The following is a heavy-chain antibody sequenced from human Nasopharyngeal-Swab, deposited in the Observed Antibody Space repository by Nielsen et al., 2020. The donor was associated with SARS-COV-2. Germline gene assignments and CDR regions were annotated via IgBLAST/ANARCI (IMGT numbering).Heavy chain of an antibody. J-gene: IGHJ4*02. CDR3: ARLRYTGSYFDY. D-gene: IGHD3-16*02. V-gene: IGHV4-39*01. CDR1: GGSISTSTYY. Sequence: ETLSLTCAVSGGSISTSTYYWGWIRQPPGKGLEWIGNVFYSGTTYYSPSLKSRLTISVDTSKNQFSLQLRSATAADTAVYYCARLRYTGSYFDYWGQGILVTVSS. CDR2: VFYSGTT.